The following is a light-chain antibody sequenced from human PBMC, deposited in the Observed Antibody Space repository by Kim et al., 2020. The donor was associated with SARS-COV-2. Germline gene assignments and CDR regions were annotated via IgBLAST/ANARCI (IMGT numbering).Light chain of an antibody. V-gene: IGLV2-14*03. CDR1: SSDVGGYDY. CDR2: DVS. Sequence: GQSITFSCTGTSSDVGGYDYVSWYQQHPGKAPKLMIYDVSKRPSGLSNRFSGSKSGNTASLTISGLQAEDEADYYCSSYTSSSTWVFGGGTQLTVL. J-gene: IGLJ3*02. CDR3: SSYTSSSTWV.